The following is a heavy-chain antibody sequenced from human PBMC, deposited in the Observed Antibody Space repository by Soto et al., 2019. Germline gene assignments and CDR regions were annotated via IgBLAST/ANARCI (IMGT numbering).Heavy chain of an antibody. V-gene: IGHV3-30*18. D-gene: IGHD3-22*01. Sequence: QVQLVETGGGVVQPGRSLRLSCAASGFTLSSYGMHWVRQAPGKGLEWVAVISNDGSNKYYADSVKGRFTISRDNSKNTLYLQMNSLRAEDTAMYYCAKDYYYDSSGWVDWGQGPLVTVSS. J-gene: IGHJ4*02. CDR1: GFTLSSYG. CDR3: AKDYYYDSSGWVD. CDR2: ISNDGSNK.